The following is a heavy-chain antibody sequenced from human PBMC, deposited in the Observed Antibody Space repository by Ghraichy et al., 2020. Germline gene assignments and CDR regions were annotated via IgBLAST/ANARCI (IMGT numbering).Heavy chain of an antibody. V-gene: IGHV1-69*06. D-gene: IGHD5-18*01. CDR3: ASTTALGRGSFDY. Sequence: SVKVSCKASGGTFTTYAISWVRQAPGQGLEWIGMFIPVFATTNYAQRFQGRVSITADKSTSTAYMELSSLRSDDTAVYFCASTTALGRGSFDYWGQGSLVTVSS. J-gene: IGHJ4*02. CDR1: GGTFTTYA. CDR2: FIPVFATT.